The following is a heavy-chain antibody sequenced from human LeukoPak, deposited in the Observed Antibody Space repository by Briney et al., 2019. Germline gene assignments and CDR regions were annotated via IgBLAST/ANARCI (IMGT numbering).Heavy chain of an antibody. CDR3: ARERYSSSWTVYYFDF. D-gene: IGHD6-13*01. CDR2: IRQDGSEK. CDR1: GSTFSSYW. J-gene: IGHJ4*02. V-gene: IGHV3-7*01. Sequence: GGSLRLSCAASGSTFSSYWMTWVRQAPGKGLEWVANIRQDGSEKYYVDSVKGRFIISRDNAKNSLYLQVNSLRAEDTAVYYCARERYSSSWTVYYFDFWGQGTLVTVSS.